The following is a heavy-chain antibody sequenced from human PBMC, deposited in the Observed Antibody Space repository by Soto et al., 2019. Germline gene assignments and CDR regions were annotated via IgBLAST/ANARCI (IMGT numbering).Heavy chain of an antibody. CDR1: CCTFDHYG. Sequence: SEQVSFQPSCCTFDHYGISWLGQAPRQWIEWVGWIDPKNGNTNYAQYVEGRVSMTTDTSTTTAYMELRSLTSDDTAVYYCARVNSGSAFEIWGLGTLVTVSS. D-gene: IGHD1-26*01. CDR3: ARVNSGSAFEI. V-gene: IGHV1-18*01. CDR2: IDPKNGNT. J-gene: IGHJ3*02.